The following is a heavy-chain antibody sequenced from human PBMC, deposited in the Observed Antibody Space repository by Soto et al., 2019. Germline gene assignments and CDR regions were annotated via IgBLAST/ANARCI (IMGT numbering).Heavy chain of an antibody. J-gene: IGHJ4*02. CDR3: ARDLRWFGELPYFDY. Sequence: GGSLRLSCAASGFTFSSYAMSWVRQAPGKGLEWVSAISGSGGSTYYADSVKGRFTISRDNSKNTLYLQMNSLRAEDTAVYYCARDLRWFGELPYFDYWGQGTLVTVSS. D-gene: IGHD3-10*01. CDR1: GFTFSSYA. V-gene: IGHV3-23*01. CDR2: ISGSGGST.